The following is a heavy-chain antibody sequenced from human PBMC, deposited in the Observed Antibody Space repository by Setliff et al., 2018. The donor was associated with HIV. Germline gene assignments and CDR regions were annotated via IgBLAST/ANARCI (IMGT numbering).Heavy chain of an antibody. D-gene: IGHD3-16*01. CDR2: VSNDGTDT. V-gene: IGHV3-74*01. J-gene: IGHJ4*02. Sequence: GESLKISCVASGFTFNSYWMYWVRQAPGKGLVCVSRVSNDGTDTIYADSVKGRFTISRDNAKSTVYLQMNSLRAEDTAVYYCGKDRYDNYVWGSYHGPDFWGQGTLVTVSS. CDR1: GFTFNSYW. CDR3: GKDRYDNYVWGSYHGPDF.